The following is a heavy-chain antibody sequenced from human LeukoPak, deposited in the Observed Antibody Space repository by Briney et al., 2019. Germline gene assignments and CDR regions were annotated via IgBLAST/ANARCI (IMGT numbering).Heavy chain of an antibody. CDR1: GGSISSSSYY. CDR2: ISGSGGST. D-gene: IGHD3-3*01. Sequence: ETLSLTCTVSGGSISSSSYYWGWIRQAPGKGLEWVSAISGSGGSTYYADSVKGRFTISRDNSKNTLYLQMNSLRAEDTAVYYCAKEPGFLIFWSGYYPPPADVWGQGTTVIVSS. V-gene: IGHV3-23*01. J-gene: IGHJ6*02. CDR3: AKEPGFLIFWSGYYPPPADV.